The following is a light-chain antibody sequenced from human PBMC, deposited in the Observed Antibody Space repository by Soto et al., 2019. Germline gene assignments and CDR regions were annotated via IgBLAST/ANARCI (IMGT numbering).Light chain of an antibody. Sequence: DIRITQSPSTLSAAVGDTVTITCRASQTIGRWLAWYHQAPGKAPKALLYDASRLETGVPSRFSGTESGTEFTLTISSLQPDDFATYYGLQYRSYPRTFGPGIKVEVK. V-gene: IGKV1-5*01. CDR3: LQYRSYPRT. CDR2: DAS. J-gene: IGKJ1*01. CDR1: QTIGRW.